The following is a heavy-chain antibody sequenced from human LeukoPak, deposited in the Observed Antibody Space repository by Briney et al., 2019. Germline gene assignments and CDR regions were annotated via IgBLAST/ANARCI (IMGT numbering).Heavy chain of an antibody. CDR3: ARSARDSEYTNMDY. J-gene: IGHJ4*02. CDR2: MKQDGSEK. Sequence: QPGGSLRFSCETSGLNFRTYWRRWVRKAQGKGLKGVANMKQDGSEKNYVDSVKGRFTISRDNDKNSLYLQMDSLRVEDTAVYYCARSARDSEYTNMDYWGQGTLVTVSS. D-gene: IGHD5-18*01. V-gene: IGHV3-7*02. CDR1: GLNFRTYW.